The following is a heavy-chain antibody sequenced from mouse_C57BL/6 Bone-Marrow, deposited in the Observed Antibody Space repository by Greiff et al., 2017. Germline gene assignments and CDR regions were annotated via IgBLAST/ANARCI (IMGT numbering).Heavy chain of an antibody. CDR1: GYSFTDYN. J-gene: IGHJ4*01. CDR2: INPSCGTT. CDR3: ARGYDYDCSMDY. V-gene: IGHV1-39*01. Sequence: EVQLQESGPELVKPGASVKISCKASGYSFTDYNMNWVKQSNGQRLEWIGGINPSCGTTSYNQKFKGKATLTVAQSSSTAYMQLNSLTSEDSSVYYCARGYDYDCSMDYGGRGTSVTVTA. D-gene: IGHD2-4*01.